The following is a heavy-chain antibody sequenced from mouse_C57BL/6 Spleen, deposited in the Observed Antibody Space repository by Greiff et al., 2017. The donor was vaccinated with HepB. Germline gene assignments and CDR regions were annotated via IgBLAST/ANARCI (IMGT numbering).Heavy chain of an antibody. V-gene: IGHV5-6*01. D-gene: IGHD1-1*01. J-gene: IGHJ1*03. CDR2: ISSGGSYT. Sequence: EVKVVESGGDLVKPGGSLKLSCAASGFTFSSYGMSWVRQTPDKRLEWVATISSGGSYTYYPDSVKGRFTISRDNAKNTLYLQMSSLKSEDTAMYYCARHKDYGSSYEYFDVWGTGTTVTVSS. CDR1: GFTFSSYG. CDR3: ARHKDYGSSYEYFDV.